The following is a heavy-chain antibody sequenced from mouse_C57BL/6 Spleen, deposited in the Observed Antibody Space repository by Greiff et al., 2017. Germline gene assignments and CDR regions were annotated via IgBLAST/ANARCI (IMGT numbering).Heavy chain of an antibody. CDR1: GYSFTDYN. J-gene: IGHJ3*01. CDR2: INPNYGTT. Sequence: EVQLVESGPELVKPGASVKISCKASGYSFTDYNMNWVKQSNGKSLEWIGVINPNYGTTSYNQKFKGKATLTVDQSSSTAYMQLNSLTSEDSAVYYCARSVYYGSSYEAWFAYWGQGTLVTVSA. D-gene: IGHD1-1*01. V-gene: IGHV1-39*01. CDR3: ARSVYYGSSYEAWFAY.